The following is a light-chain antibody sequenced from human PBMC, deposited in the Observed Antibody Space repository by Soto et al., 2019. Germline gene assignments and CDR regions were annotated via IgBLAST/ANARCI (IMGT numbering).Light chain of an antibody. CDR3: QQANSYRFT. Sequence: IQMTRSPSSVSASLGDRVTLVCRSSQAIGTWVVWPQQRPGTAPNLLISSSSRLQSGVPSRFSGSGSGTDVTLTICSCQTEDFATSSCQQANSYRFTFGPVTKVDIK. V-gene: IGKV1-12*01. CDR1: QAIGTW. J-gene: IGKJ3*01. CDR2: SSS.